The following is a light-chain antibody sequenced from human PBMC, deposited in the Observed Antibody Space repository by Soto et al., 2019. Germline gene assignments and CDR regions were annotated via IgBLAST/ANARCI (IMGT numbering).Light chain of an antibody. V-gene: IGKV3-20*01. CDR3: QQDGSSPPWT. CDR1: QSVSSSY. CDR2: GAS. J-gene: IGKJ1*01. Sequence: ETVWTQSPGTLSLSPGERATLSCRASQSVSSSYLAWYQQKPGQAPRLLIYGASSRATGIPDRFSGSGSGTDFTLTISRLEPEDFAVYYCQQDGSSPPWTFGQGTKVEIK.